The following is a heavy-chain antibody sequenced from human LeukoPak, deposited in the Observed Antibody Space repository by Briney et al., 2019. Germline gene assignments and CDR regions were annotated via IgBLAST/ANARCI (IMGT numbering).Heavy chain of an antibody. V-gene: IGHV4-38-2*02. Sequence: PSETLSLTCTVSGYSISSNYYWAWIRQPPGKGLEWIGSIYHPVDTSYNPSPKSRITMSVATSKAQFSLNLGAWTAPAPAVYYCARVVFGSSSYYYYMDVWGKGTTVTVSS. CDR2: IYHPVDT. J-gene: IGHJ6*03. CDR3: ARVVFGSSSYYYYMDV. D-gene: IGHD6-13*01. CDR1: GYSISSNYY.